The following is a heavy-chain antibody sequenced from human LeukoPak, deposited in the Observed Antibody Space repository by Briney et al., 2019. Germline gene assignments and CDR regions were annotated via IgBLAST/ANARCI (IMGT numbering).Heavy chain of an antibody. V-gene: IGHV3-30*18. J-gene: IGHJ6*02. CDR1: GFTFSSYG. Sequence: GGSLRLSCAASGFTFSSYGMHWVRQAPGKGLEWVAVISYDGSNKYYADSVKGRFTISRNNSKNTLYLQMNSLRAEDTAVYYCAKDERSDGYIYYYYYGMDVWGQGTTVTVSS. CDR3: AKDERSDGYIYYYYYGMDV. D-gene: IGHD5-24*01. CDR2: ISYDGSNK.